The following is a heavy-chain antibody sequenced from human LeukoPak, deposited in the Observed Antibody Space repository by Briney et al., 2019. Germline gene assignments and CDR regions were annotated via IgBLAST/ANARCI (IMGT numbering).Heavy chain of an antibody. CDR2: IGAYNGET. V-gene: IGHV1-18*01. D-gene: IGHD4-23*01. CDR3: ARKPRTTVENY. CDR1: GYAVTIDG. Sequence: GASVKVSCKASGYAVTIDGFSWVRQAPGQGLEWVGWIGAYNGETNYARKFQGRVTLATDTSTSTAYMKLRSLRSDDTAVYYCARKPRTTVENYWGQGTLVTVSS. J-gene: IGHJ4*02.